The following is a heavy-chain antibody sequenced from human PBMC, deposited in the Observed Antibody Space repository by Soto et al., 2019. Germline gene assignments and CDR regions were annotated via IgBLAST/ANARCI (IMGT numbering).Heavy chain of an antibody. V-gene: IGHV3-33*01. CDR3: ARDSKKRDYGDYGWFDP. CDR2: IWYDGSNK. CDR1: GFTFSSYG. D-gene: IGHD4-17*01. Sequence: QVQLVESGGGVVQPGRSLRLSCAASGFTFSSYGMHWVRQAPGKGLEWVAVIWYDGSNKYYADSVKGRFTISRDNSKNKLYLQMNSLIAEDTAVYYCARDSKKRDYGDYGWFDPWGQGTLVTVSS. J-gene: IGHJ5*02.